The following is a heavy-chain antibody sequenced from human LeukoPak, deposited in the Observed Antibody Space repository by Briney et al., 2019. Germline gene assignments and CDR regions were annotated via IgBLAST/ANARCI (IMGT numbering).Heavy chain of an antibody. CDR3: ARVFLNYDILTGLNYFDY. D-gene: IGHD3-9*01. CDR1: GYTFTGYY. CDR2: INPNSGGT. J-gene: IGHJ4*02. Sequence: ASVKVSCKASGYTFTGYYMHWVRQAPGQGLEWMGWINPNSGGTNYAQKFQGRVTMTRDTSISTAYMELSRLRSDDTAVYYCARVFLNYDILTGLNYFDYWGQGTLVTVSS. V-gene: IGHV1-2*02.